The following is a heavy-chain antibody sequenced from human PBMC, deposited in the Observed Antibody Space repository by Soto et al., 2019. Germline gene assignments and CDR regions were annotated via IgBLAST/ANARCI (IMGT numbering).Heavy chain of an antibody. Sequence: QVQLVQSGAEVQKPGSSVKVSCKSSGGTFSSYSINWVRQAPGQGLEWMGEIIPIFGTANYAQKFQGIVPITADESTSTAYMELSSLRSEDTAVYYCARDGVRHSGGIDSWGQGTLVTVSS. CDR1: GGTFSSYS. CDR3: ARDGVRHSGGIDS. V-gene: IGHV1-69*01. CDR2: IIPIFGTA. D-gene: IGHD2-8*01. J-gene: IGHJ4*02.